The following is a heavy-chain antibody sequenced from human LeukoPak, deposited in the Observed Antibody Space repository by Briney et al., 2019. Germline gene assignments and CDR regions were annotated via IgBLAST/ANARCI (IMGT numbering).Heavy chain of an antibody. Sequence: SQTLSLTCTVSGGSISSSDYFWTWIRQPPGKGLEWIGYIIYSGNTYYNPSLKSRVTMSLDKSKNQFSLKLRSVTAADTAIYCCARDGDFYYAMDVWGQGTTVTVSS. V-gene: IGHV4-30-4*01. CDR1: GGSISSSDYF. J-gene: IGHJ6*02. D-gene: IGHD3-16*01. CDR2: IIYSGNT. CDR3: ARDGDFYYAMDV.